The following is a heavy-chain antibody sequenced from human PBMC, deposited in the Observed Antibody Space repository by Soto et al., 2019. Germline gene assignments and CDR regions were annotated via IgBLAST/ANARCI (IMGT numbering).Heavy chain of an antibody. CDR2: ISAYNGNT. V-gene: IGHV1-18*01. J-gene: IGHJ4*02. CDR1: GYTFTSYG. D-gene: IGHD3-22*01. CDR3: ASANTYYYDSSGYRVKDYYFDY. Sequence: QVQLVQSGAEVKKPGASVKVSCKASGYTFTSYGISWVRQAPGQGLEWMGWISAYNGNTNYAQKLQGRVTMTTDPSTSTAYMELRSLRSDDTAVYYCASANTYYYDSSGYRVKDYYFDYWGQGTLVTVSS.